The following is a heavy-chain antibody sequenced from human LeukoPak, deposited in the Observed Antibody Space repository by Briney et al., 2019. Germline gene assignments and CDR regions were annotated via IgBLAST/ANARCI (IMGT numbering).Heavy chain of an antibody. Sequence: VASVTVSCTASGGTFSSYAISWGRQAPGQGLEWMGGGIPIFGTANYAQKFQGRVTITADEATSTAYMELSSLRSEDTAVYYCARAGPYGSGSPIWFDLWGQGTLVTVSS. CDR1: GGTFSSYA. CDR2: GIPIFGTA. D-gene: IGHD3-10*01. CDR3: ARAGPYGSGSPIWFDL. V-gene: IGHV1-69*13. J-gene: IGHJ5*02.